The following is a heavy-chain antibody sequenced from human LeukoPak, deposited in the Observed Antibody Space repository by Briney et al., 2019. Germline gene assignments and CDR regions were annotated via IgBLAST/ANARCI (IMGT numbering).Heavy chain of an antibody. CDR1: GYTFTSYG. V-gene: IGHV1-18*01. CDR3: ARDSWSGYYDFWSGYYKAYYGMDV. CDR2: ISAYNGNT. J-gene: IGHJ6*02. D-gene: IGHD3-3*01. Sequence: GASVKVSCKASGYTFTSYGISWVRQAPGQGLEWMGWISAYNGNTNYAQKLQGRVTMTTDTSTSTAYMELRSLRSDDTTVYYCARDSWSGYYDFWSGYYKAYYGMDVWGQGTTVTASS.